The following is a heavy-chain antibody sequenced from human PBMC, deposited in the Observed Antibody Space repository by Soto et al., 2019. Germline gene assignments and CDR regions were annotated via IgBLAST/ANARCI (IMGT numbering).Heavy chain of an antibody. CDR2: IYYSGST. Sequence: SETLSLTCTVSGGSISSCGYYWSWIRQHPGKGLEWIGYIYYSGSTYYNPSLKSRVTISVDTSKNQFSLKLSSVTAADTAVYYFAREHCSSTSCYPCWGQGTLVTVSS. CDR3: AREHCSSTSCYPC. J-gene: IGHJ4*02. D-gene: IGHD2-2*01. V-gene: IGHV4-31*03. CDR1: GGSISSCGYY.